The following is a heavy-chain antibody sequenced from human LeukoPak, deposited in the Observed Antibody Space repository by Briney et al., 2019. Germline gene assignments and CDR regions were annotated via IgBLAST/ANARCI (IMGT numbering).Heavy chain of an antibody. V-gene: IGHV3-43*02. J-gene: IGHJ4*02. Sequence: PGGSLRLSCAASGFTFDDYAMHWVRQAPGKGLEWVSPISGDGGSTYYADSVKGRFTISRDNSKTSLYLQMNSLRTEDTALYYCARDGGYSNDYWGQGTLVTVSS. CDR1: GFTFDDYA. D-gene: IGHD3-10*01. CDR2: ISGDGGST. CDR3: ARDGGYSNDY.